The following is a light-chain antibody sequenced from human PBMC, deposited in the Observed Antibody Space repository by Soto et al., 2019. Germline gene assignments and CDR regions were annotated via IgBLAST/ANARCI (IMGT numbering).Light chain of an antibody. CDR3: HQYYSSIT. Sequence: PGEGATLSCRASQDVDNNFLAWYQQRPGQAPRLLIYASSRRATGIPDRFSGSGSGTDFTLTISRVGPEDIAVYFCHQYYSSITFGGGTKVEVK. CDR2: ASS. V-gene: IGKV3-20*01. CDR1: QDVDNNF. J-gene: IGKJ4*01.